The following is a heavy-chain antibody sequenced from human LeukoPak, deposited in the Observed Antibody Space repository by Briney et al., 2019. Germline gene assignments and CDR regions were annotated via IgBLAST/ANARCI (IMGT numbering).Heavy chain of an antibody. V-gene: IGHV3-23*01. J-gene: IGHJ5*02. D-gene: IGHD2-8*02. CDR1: GFTFSSYA. CDR3: AKDPGRGYSGGWFDP. Sequence: GGSLRLSCAASGFTFSSYAMSWVRQAPGKGLEWVSAISGSGGSTYYADSVKGRFTISRDNSKNTLYLQMNSLRAEDTAVYYCAKDPGRGYSGGWFDPWGQGTLVTVSS. CDR2: ISGSGGST.